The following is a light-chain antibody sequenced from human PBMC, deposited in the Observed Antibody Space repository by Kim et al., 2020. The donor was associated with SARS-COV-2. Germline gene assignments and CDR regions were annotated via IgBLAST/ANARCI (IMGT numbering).Light chain of an antibody. V-gene: IGKV2-28*01. CDR3: MQSLLMYT. CDR2: LGS. Sequence: DIVLTQSPLSLSVTPGEPASISCWSSQSLLHSSGYNYLDWYLQKPGQSPQLLIYLGSNRASGVPDRFSASGSGAYFTLKISRVEAEDVGIYYCMQSLLMYTFGPGTKLEI. CDR1: QSLLHSSGYNY. J-gene: IGKJ2*01.